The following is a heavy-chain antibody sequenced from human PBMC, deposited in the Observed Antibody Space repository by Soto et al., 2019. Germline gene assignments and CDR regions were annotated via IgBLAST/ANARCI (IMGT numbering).Heavy chain of an antibody. CDR3: ARDRGGSVWG. CDR2: IIPIFGTA. CDR1: GGTFSSYA. D-gene: IGHD3-16*01. Sequence: QVQLVQSGAEVKKPGSSVKVSCKASGGTFSSYAISWVRQAPGKGLEWMGGIIPIFGTANYAQKFQGRVTSTAEESTSKAYMELSSTRSEDTALYYCARDRGGSVWGWGQGTLVTVSS. J-gene: IGHJ4*02. V-gene: IGHV1-69*12.